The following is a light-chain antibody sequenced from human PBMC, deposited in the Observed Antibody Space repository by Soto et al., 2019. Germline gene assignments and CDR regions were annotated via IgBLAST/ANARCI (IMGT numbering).Light chain of an antibody. Sequence: DIQMTQSPSSLSASVGDRVTITCRASQSISSYLNWYQQKPGKVPKLLIYAASSLQSEVPSRFSGSGSGTDFTLTISSLQPEDFATYYCQQSYSTPPTFGQGTKVDIK. CDR2: AAS. V-gene: IGKV1-39*01. CDR3: QQSYSTPPT. CDR1: QSISSY. J-gene: IGKJ1*01.